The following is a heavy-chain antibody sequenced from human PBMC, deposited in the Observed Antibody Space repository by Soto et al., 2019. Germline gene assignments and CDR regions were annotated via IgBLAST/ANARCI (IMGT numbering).Heavy chain of an antibody. CDR3: AKDQSCSSCWYCGVASGIDV. D-gene: IGHD6-19*01. J-gene: IGHJ6*02. CDR1: GFTFSSYG. V-gene: IGHV3-30*18. Sequence: QVQLVESGGGVVQPGRALRRSCAAPGFTFSSYGMHWVRQAPGKGLEWVAVISYDGSNKYYADSVKGRFTISRDNSKNKLYLQMNSLRAEDTAVYYCAKDQSCSSCWYCGVASGIDVWGQGTTVTVSS. CDR2: ISYDGSNK.